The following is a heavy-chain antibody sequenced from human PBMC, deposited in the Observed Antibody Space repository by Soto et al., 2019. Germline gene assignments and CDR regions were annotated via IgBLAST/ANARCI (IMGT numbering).Heavy chain of an antibody. CDR3: ARGGLYLDAFDI. D-gene: IGHD2-8*01. CDR2: ISGSGGST. J-gene: IGHJ3*02. CDR1: GFTFSSYA. Sequence: GSLRLSCAASGFTFSSYAMSWVRQAPGKGLEWVSAISGSGGSTYYADSVKGRFTISRDNSKNTLYLQMNSLRAEDTAVYYCARGGLYLDAFDIWGQGTMVTVSS. V-gene: IGHV3-23*01.